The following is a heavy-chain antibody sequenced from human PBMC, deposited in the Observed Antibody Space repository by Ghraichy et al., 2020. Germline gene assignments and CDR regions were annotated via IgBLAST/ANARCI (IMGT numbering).Heavy chain of an antibody. V-gene: IGHV3-11*01. CDR3: ATHALRWSANDAFDI. J-gene: IGHJ3*02. Sequence: GGSLRLSCAASGFTFSDYYMSWIRQAPGKGLEWVSYISSSGSTIYYADSVKGRFTISRDNAKNSLYLQMNSLRAEDTAVYYCATHALRWSANDAFDIWGQGTMVTVSS. D-gene: IGHD4-23*01. CDR2: ISSSGSTI. CDR1: GFTFSDYY.